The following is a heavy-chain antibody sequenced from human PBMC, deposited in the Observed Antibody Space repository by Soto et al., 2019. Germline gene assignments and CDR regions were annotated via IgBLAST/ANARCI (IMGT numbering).Heavy chain of an antibody. D-gene: IGHD3-9*01. J-gene: IGHJ4*02. CDR1: GYNFANYW. V-gene: IGHV5-51*01. CDR2: IYPGNSDT. CDR3: ARHVYYDVLKKNY. Sequence: GESLKISCKGSGYNFANYWIGWLRQMPGKGLEWMGIIYPGNSDTRYSPSFQGQVTISADTSISTAYLEWSSLKASDTAIYYCARHVYYDVLKKNYWGQGTLVTVSS.